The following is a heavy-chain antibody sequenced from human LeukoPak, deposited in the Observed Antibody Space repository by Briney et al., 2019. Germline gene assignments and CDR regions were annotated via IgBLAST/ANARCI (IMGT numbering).Heavy chain of an antibody. J-gene: IGHJ4*02. CDR3: ARLGSGWPFDY. D-gene: IGHD6-25*01. V-gene: IGHV4-4*09. Sequence: KPSETLSLTCTVSGGSLSSDYWSWIRQPPGKGLEWIGWIYASGITNYNPSLKSRVTISVDTSKNQFSLKLTSVTAADTAVYYCARLGSGWPFDYWGQGTLVTVSS. CDR1: GGSLSSDY. CDR2: IYASGIT.